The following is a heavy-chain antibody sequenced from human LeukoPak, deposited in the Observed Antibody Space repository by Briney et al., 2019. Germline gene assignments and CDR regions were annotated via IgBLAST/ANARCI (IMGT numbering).Heavy chain of an antibody. Sequence: PSETLSLTCTVSGGSISSYYWSWIRQPPGKGLEWIGYIYYSGSTNYNPSLKSRVTISVDTSKNQFSLKLSSVTAADTAVYYCATTYYDFWRDQHYYYGMDVWGQGTTVTVSS. CDR2: IYYSGST. CDR3: ATTYYDFWRDQHYYYGMDV. CDR1: GGSISSYY. J-gene: IGHJ6*02. V-gene: IGHV4-59*01. D-gene: IGHD3-3*01.